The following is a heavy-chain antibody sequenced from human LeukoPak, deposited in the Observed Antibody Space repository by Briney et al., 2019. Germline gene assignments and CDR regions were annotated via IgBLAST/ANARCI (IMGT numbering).Heavy chain of an antibody. CDR2: IIPIFGTA. D-gene: IGHD3-10*01. Sequence: SSVKVSFKCAGGTFSIYAISLVRQAPGQGLEWMGVIIPIFGTANYAQKFQGRVTITADESKTTAYLELSSLRSEDTAVYYCAKDQPASYSPTDYWGQGTLVTVSS. CDR3: AKDQPASYSPTDY. V-gene: IGHV1-69*01. CDR1: GGTFSIYA. J-gene: IGHJ4*02.